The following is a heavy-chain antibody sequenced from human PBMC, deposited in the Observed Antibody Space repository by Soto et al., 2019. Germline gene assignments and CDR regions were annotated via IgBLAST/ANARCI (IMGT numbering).Heavy chain of an antibody. CDR1: GFTFSSYA. J-gene: IGHJ4*02. D-gene: IGHD2-15*01. CDR2: ISGSGGST. V-gene: IGHV3-23*01. Sequence: EVQLLESGGGLVQPGVSLRLSCAASGFTFSSYAMSWVRQAPGKGLEWVSAISGSGGSTYYADPVKGRFTISRENAKNTPYLQMHSLRGEDTAVYYCAKDAVNIVVVVAATPYYFDYWGQGTLVTVSS. CDR3: AKDAVNIVVVVAATPYYFDY.